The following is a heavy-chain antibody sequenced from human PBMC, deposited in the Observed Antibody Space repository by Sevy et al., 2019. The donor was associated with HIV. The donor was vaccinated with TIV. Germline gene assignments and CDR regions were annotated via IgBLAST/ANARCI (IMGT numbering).Heavy chain of an antibody. Sequence: GGSLRLSCAASGFTFSDYYMSWIRQAPGKGLEWVSYISSSGSTIYYADSVKGRFTISRDKAKNSLYLQMNSLRAEDTAVYYCASPGAAAGAPFDYWGQGTLVTVSS. CDR1: GFTFSDYY. V-gene: IGHV3-11*04. CDR2: ISSSGSTI. D-gene: IGHD6-13*01. CDR3: ASPGAAAGAPFDY. J-gene: IGHJ4*02.